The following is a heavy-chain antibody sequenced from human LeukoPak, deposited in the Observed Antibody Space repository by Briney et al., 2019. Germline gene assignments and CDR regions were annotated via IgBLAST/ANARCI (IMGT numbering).Heavy chain of an antibody. Sequence: SETLSLMCSVYGRSFSDYFWSWIRQSPGKGPEWIGEIDDGGNTNYNPSLMSRVIVAMEKSKKQFSLVMRSVTAADTAIYYCARFSRITWGDWGDAFDVWGQGATVIVSS. CDR2: IDDGGNT. D-gene: IGHD2-21*02. J-gene: IGHJ3*01. CDR3: ARFSRITWGDWGDAFDV. CDR1: GRSFSDYF. V-gene: IGHV4-34*01.